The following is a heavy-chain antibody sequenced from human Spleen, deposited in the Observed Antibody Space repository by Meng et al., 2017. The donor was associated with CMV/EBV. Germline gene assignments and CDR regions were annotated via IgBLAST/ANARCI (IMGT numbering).Heavy chain of an antibody. CDR1: GFTFSSYS. Sequence: GESLKISCAASGFTFSSYSMNWVRQAPGKGLEWVSSISSSSYIYYADSVKGRFTISRDNAKNSLYLQMNSLRAEDTAVYYCARGRITIFGVVIIPHSYYYGMDVRGQGTTVTVSS. CDR2: ISSSSYI. V-gene: IGHV3-21*01. D-gene: IGHD3-3*01. CDR3: ARGRITIFGVVIIPHSYYYGMDV. J-gene: IGHJ6*02.